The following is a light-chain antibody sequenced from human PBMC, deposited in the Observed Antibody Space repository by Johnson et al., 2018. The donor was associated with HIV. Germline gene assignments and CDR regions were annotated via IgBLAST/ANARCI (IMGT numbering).Light chain of an antibody. CDR1: ISNIGSNY. CDR3: GTWDSSLSSGGV. V-gene: IGLV1-51*01. CDR2: DNN. J-gene: IGLJ1*01. Sequence: QSVLTQPPSVSAAPGQKVTISCSGSISNIGSNYVSWYQQVPGTAPKLLIYDNNKRPSGIPDRFSGSKSGTSATLGITGLQTGDEADYYCGTWDSSLSSGGVFGTGTRVTVL.